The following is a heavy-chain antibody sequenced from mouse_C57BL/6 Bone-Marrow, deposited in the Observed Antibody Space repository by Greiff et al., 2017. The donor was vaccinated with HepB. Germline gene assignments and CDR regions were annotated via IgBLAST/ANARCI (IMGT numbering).Heavy chain of an antibody. CDR1: GYTFTSYT. D-gene: IGHD1-1*01. Sequence: VQLQQSGAELARPGASVKMSCKASGYTFTSYTMHWVKQRPGQGLEWIGYINPSSGYTKYNQKFKDKATLTADKSSSTAYMQLSSLTSEDSAVYYCARRLITTNYAMDYWGQGTSVTVSS. J-gene: IGHJ4*01. V-gene: IGHV1-4*01. CDR3: ARRLITTNYAMDY. CDR2: INPSSGYT.